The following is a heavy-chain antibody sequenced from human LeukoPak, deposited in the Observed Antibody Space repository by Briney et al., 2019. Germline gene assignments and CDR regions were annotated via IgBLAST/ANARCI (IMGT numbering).Heavy chain of an antibody. CDR1: GYTFNTYG. D-gene: IGHD6-25*01. V-gene: IGHV1-18*01. CDR3: ARDGSGVWFDP. CDR2: INAYNGDT. Sequence: ASVKVSCKASGYTFNTYGISWVRQAPGQGLEWMGWINAYNGDTNFAQKFQGRVTMTTDTSTTTAYMELRSLRSDDTAVYCCARDGSGVWFDPWGQGTLVTVSP. J-gene: IGHJ5*02.